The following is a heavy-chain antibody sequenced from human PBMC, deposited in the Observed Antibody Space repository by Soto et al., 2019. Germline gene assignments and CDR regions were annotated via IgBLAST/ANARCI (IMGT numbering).Heavy chain of an antibody. CDR2: IWYDGSNK. V-gene: IGHV3-33*01. D-gene: IGHD6-13*01. Sequence: GGSLRLSCAASGFTFSNYGMHWVRQAPGKGLEWVAVIWYDGSNKYYADSVKGRFTISRDNSKNTLYLQMNSLRAEDTAVYYCARVQTGYSSRLNYYYYVMDVWGQGTTVTVSS. J-gene: IGHJ6*02. CDR1: GFTFSNYG. CDR3: ARVQTGYSSRLNYYYYVMDV.